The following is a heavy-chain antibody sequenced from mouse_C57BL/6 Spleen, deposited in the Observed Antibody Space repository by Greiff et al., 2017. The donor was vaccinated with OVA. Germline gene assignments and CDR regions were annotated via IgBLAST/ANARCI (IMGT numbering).Heavy chain of an antibody. V-gene: IGHV5-17*01. J-gene: IGHJ4*01. CDR2: ISSGSSTI. CDR1: GFTFSDYG. D-gene: IGHD2-1*01. CDR3: ARAPYGNYVEYYAMDY. Sequence: EVKLVESGGGLVKPGGSLKLSCAASGFTFSDYGMHWVRQAPEKGLEWVAYISSGSSTIYYADTVKGRFTISRDNAKNTLFLQLTSLRSEDTAMYYCARAPYGNYVEYYAMDYWGQGTSVTVSS.